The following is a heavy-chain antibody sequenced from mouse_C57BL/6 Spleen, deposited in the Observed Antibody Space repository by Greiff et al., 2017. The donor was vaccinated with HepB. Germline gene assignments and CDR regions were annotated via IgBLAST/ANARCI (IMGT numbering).Heavy chain of an antibody. V-gene: IGHV1-55*01. CDR1: GYTFTSYW. CDR2: IYPGSGST. D-gene: IGHD3-1*01. J-gene: IGHJ3*01. CDR3: ARRGRGRGFAY. Sequence: QVQLQQPGAELVKPGASVKMSCKASGYTFTSYWITWVKQRPGQGLEWIGDIYPGSGSTNYNEKFKSKATLTVDTASRTAYMQLSSLTSEDSAVYYCARRGRGRGFAYWGQGTLVTVSA.